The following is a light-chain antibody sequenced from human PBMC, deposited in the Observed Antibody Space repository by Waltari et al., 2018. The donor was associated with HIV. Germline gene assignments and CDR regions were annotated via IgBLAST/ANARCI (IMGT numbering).Light chain of an antibody. CDR1: QDIYND. CDR3: LQDFNYPRT. J-gene: IGKJ1*01. Sequence: AIQMTQSPSSLSASVGDRITITCRASQDIYNDGGWYQQKPGKAPKLLIYSASRLQSGVASRFSGSGSGTDFTLTISRLQPEDFATYYCLQDFNYPRTFGQGTLVEIK. CDR2: SAS. V-gene: IGKV1-6*01.